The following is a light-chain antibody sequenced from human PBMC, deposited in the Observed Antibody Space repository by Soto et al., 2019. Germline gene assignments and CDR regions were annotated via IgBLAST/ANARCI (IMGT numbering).Light chain of an antibody. CDR3: NSFTTTNTYV. CDR2: DVS. V-gene: IGLV2-14*03. J-gene: IGLJ1*01. Sequence: QSVLTQPASVSGSAGQSITISCTGASSDVGGFDHVSWYQQHPGKVPRLLIYDVSSRPSGVSDRFSGSKSGNTASLTISGLQAEDEADYYCNSFTTTNTYVFGTGTKVTGL. CDR1: SSDVGGFDH.